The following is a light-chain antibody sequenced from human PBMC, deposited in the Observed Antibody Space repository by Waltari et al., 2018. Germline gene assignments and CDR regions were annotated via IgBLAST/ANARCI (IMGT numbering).Light chain of an antibody. CDR3: SSYTSVNTH. V-gene: IGLV2-14*03. Sequence: QSALTQPASMSGSPGQSITISCTGTSSDVDGFNFVSWYQQYPGKAPKLIIYDVANRPSGVSHRFSGSRSGNTASLTISGLQAEDEADYYCSSYTSVNTHFGGGTKLTVL. J-gene: IGLJ2*01. CDR1: SSDVDGFNF. CDR2: DVA.